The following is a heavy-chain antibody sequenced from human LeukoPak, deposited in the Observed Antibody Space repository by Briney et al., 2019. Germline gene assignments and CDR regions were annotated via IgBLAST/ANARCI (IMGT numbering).Heavy chain of an antibody. V-gene: IGHV1-69*13. CDR1: GGTFSSYA. D-gene: IGHD3-3*01. J-gene: IGHJ5*02. CDR2: IIPIFGTA. CDR3: ARAITYYDFWSGYYSGGWWFDP. Sequence: ASVKVSCKAFGGTFSSYAISWVRQAPGQGLEWMGGIIPIFGTANYAQKFQGRVTITADESTSTAYMELSSLRSEDTAVYYCARAITYYDFWSGYYSGGWWFDPWGQGTLVTVSS.